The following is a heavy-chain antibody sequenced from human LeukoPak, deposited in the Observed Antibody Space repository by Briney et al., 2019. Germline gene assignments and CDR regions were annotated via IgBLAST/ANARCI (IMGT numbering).Heavy chain of an antibody. CDR1: GFTFSSYW. CDR2: IKQDGSEK. V-gene: IGHV3-7*03. Sequence: PGGSLRLSCAASGFTFSSYWMSWVRQAPGKGLEWVANIKQDGSEKHYVDSVKGRFTISRDNAKNSLYLQMNSLRAEDTAVYYCARVLLWFGETYFNYWGQGTLVTVSS. CDR3: ARVLLWFGETYFNY. J-gene: IGHJ4*02. D-gene: IGHD3-10*01.